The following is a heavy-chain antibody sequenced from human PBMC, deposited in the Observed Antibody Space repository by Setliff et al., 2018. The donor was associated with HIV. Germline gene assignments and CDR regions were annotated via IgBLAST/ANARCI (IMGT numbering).Heavy chain of an antibody. CDR2: IYYDGSSQ. J-gene: IGHJ4*02. V-gene: IGHV3-33*06. Sequence: PGGSLRLSCAVSGFTFSHYAMHWVRQSPGKGLECVALIYYDGSSQYYADSVKGRFTISKDNSKNTLFLQMDRLRAEDTALYYCAKATGLGAAGKIDSWGQGTLVTVSS. D-gene: IGHD6-13*01. CDR1: GFTFSHYA. CDR3: AKATGLGAAGKIDS.